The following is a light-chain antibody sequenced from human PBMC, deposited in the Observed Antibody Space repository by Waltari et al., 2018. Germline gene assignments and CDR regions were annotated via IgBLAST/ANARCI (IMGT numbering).Light chain of an antibody. CDR1: QNLLHSNGNNY. J-gene: IGKJ1*01. CDR3: LQSLQAVWT. V-gene: IGKV2-28*01. Sequence: IWVTPYPLTLPVPPGAAAPHSRRSSQNLLHSNGNNYLDLYLQKPGQSPQLLIYLGFSRASVVPDRFSGSGSGTDFTLKISIVEAEDVGVYYCLQSLQAVWTFGQGTRVEIK. CDR2: LGF.